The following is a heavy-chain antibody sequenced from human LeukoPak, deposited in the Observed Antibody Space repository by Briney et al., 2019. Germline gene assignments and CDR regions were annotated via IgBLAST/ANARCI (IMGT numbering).Heavy chain of an antibody. CDR2: INPNSGGT. V-gene: IGHV1-2*04. CDR3: ARVAMGAATELFDY. D-gene: IGHD2-15*01. CDR1: GGTFSSYA. J-gene: IGHJ4*02. Sequence: ASVKVSCKASGGTFSSYAISWVRQAPGQGLEWMGWINPNSGGTNYAQKFQGWVTMTRDTSISTAYMELSRLRSDGTAVYYCARVAMGAATELFDYWGQGTLVTVSS.